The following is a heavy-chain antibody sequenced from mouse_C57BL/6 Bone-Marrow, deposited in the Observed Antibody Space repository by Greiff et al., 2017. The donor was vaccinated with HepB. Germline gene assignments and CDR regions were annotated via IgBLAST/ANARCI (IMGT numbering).Heavy chain of an antibody. CDR1: GFSLTSYG. J-gene: IGHJ4*01. Sequence: VQLQQSGPGLVQPSQSLSITCTVSGFSLTSYGVHWVRQSPGKGLEWLGVIWRGGSTDYNAAFMSRLSITKDNSKSQVFFKMNSLQADDTAIYYCAKHYGSSFYAMDYWGQGTSVTVSS. D-gene: IGHD1-1*01. V-gene: IGHV2-5*01. CDR2: IWRGGST. CDR3: AKHYGSSFYAMDY.